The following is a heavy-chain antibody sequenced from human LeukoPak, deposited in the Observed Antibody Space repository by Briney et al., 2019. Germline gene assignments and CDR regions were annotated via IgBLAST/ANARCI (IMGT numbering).Heavy chain of an antibody. V-gene: IGHV4-4*07. CDR3: ARTRDNSGYYLGAFDV. CDR2: VSASGST. D-gene: IGHD5-12*01. J-gene: IGHJ3*01. Sequence: SETLSLTCTVSGGSIGGSYWSWIRQPAGKGLEWIGRVSASGSTNYNPSLKNRVTMSLDTSKNQFSLNLTSVTAADTAVYSCARTRDNSGYYLGAFDVWGQGTVVTVSS. CDR1: GGSIGGSY.